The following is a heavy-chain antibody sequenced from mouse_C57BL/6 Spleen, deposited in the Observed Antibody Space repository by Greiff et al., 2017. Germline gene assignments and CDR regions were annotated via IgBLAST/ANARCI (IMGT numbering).Heavy chain of an antibody. D-gene: IGHD3-3*01. Sequence: EVQLQESGPELVKPGASVKMSCKASGYTFTDYNMHWVKQSHGKSLEWIGYINPNNGGTSYNQKFKGKATLTVNKSSSTAYMELRSLTSEDSAVYYCARGWGKGDYFDYWGQGTTLTVSS. CDR1: GYTFTDYN. J-gene: IGHJ2*01. CDR3: ARGWGKGDYFDY. CDR2: INPNNGGT. V-gene: IGHV1-22*01.